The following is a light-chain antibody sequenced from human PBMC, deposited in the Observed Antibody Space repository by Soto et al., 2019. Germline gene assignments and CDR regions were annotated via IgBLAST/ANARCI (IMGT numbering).Light chain of an antibody. CDR2: AAS. CDR3: QQSSSSPIT. CDR1: QSVSSY. V-gene: IGKV3-20*01. J-gene: IGKJ5*01. Sequence: VLTQSPDTLSLSPGERATLSCRASQSVSSYLAWYQQKPGQAPRLLMSAASSRATGIPDRFSGSGSGTDFTLTISRLEAEDFAVYYCQQSSSSPITFAQGTRLEIK.